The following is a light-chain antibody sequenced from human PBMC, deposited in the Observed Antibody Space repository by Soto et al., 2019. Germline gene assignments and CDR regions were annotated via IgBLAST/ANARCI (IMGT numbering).Light chain of an antibody. V-gene: IGKV1-27*01. CDR1: QDIRNF. J-gene: IGKJ3*01. Sequence: DIQMTQSPPSLSASVGDRVTITCRASQDIRNFVAWYQQKPGKAPKLLIYAASTLQSGVPSRFSGSGSGTDFTLTINSLQPEDVAPYSCQKYSSVPVFGPGTKVEIK. CDR3: QKYSSVPV. CDR2: AAS.